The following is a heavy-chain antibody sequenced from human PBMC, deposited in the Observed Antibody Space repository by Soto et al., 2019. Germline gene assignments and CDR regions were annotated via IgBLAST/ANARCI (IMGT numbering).Heavy chain of an antibody. J-gene: IGHJ5*02. Sequence: SETLSLTCSVSGDSISSRVYYWGWIRQPPGKGLEWIGNFYYFGSTYYNPSLKSRVTISVDTSNNQLSLRLRSVTAADTAVYYCATSTMTSNWFDPWGQGTLITVSS. CDR1: GDSISSRVYY. V-gene: IGHV4-39*01. CDR2: FYYFGST. CDR3: ATSTMTSNWFDP. D-gene: IGHD3-3*01.